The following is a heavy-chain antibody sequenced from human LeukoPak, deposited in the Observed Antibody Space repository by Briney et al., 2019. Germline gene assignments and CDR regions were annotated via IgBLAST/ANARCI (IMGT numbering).Heavy chain of an antibody. CDR3: ARVPYDSGTYDY. V-gene: IGHV3-30-3*01. Sequence: GGSLRLSCTASGFTFGDNAMSWVRQAPGEGLEWVAVISYDGDNKKYTDSVMGRFTISRDNSKSTLYLQMSSLRAEDTAVYYCARVPYDSGTYDYWGQGTLVTVSS. CDR2: ISYDGDNK. CDR1: GFTFGDNA. D-gene: IGHD3-16*01. J-gene: IGHJ4*02.